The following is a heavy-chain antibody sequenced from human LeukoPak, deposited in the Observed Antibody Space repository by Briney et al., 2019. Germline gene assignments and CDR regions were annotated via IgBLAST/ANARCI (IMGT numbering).Heavy chain of an antibody. J-gene: IGHJ6*04. V-gene: IGHV4-61*02. CDR1: GGSISSSSYY. CDR3: AKSSGWTSGMDV. CDR2: IYTSGST. D-gene: IGHD6-19*01. Sequence: SETLSLTCTVSGGSISSSSYYWSWIRQPAGKGLEWIGRIYTSGSTNYNPSLKSRVTISVDTSKSQFSLKLSSVTAADTAVYYCAKSSGWTSGMDVWGKGTTVTVSS.